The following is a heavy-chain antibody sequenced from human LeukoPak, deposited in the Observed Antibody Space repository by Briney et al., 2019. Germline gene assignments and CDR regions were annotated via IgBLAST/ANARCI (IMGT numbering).Heavy chain of an antibody. CDR1: GFTFSSYW. CDR2: IKQDGSEK. J-gene: IGHJ4*02. D-gene: IGHD6-19*01. CDR3: ARLPRVVVAGPFDY. V-gene: IGHV3-7*01. Sequence: PGGSLRLSCAASGFTFSSYWMSWVRQAPGEGQEWVANIKQDGSEKYYVDSVKGRFTISRDNAKNSLYLQMNSLRAEDTAVYYCARLPRVVVAGPFDYWGQGTLVTVSS.